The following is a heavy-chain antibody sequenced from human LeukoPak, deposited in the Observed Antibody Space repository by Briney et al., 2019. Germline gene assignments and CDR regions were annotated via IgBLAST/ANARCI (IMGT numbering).Heavy chain of an antibody. D-gene: IGHD3-10*01. CDR3: TRDTFGARDS. J-gene: IGHJ4*02. V-gene: IGHV3-74*01. CDR1: GLTFNKSW. CDR2: INNDGSGT. Sequence: PGGSLRLSCAASGLTFNKSWMHWVRQGPGKGLEWVSRINNDGSGTSYAGSVRGRFTISRDNAKNTLYLQMNSLRAEDAAVYYCTRDTFGARDSWGQGTLVTVSS.